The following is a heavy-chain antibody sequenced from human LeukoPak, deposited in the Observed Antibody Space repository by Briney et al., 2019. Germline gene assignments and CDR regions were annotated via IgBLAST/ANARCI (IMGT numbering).Heavy chain of an antibody. CDR3: ARGVAAAEEDAFDI. J-gene: IGHJ3*02. Sequence: ASVKVSCKASGGTFSSYAISWVRQAPGQGLEWMGWISAYNGNTNYAQKLQGRVTMTTDTSTSTAYMELRSLRSDDTAVYYCARGVAAAEEDAFDIWGQGTMVTVSS. CDR1: GGTFSSYA. CDR2: ISAYNGNT. V-gene: IGHV1-18*01. D-gene: IGHD6-13*01.